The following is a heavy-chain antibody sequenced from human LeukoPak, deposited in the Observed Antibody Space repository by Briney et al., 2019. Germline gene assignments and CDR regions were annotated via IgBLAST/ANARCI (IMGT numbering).Heavy chain of an antibody. CDR3: AKDRGIAAEHDAFDI. D-gene: IGHD6-13*01. CDR1: GFTFSSYG. Sequence: GRSLRLSCAASGFTFSSYGMHWVRQAPGKGLEWVAVISYDGSNKYYADSVKGRFTISRDNSKNTLYLQMNSLRAEDTAVYYCAKDRGIAAEHDAFDIWGQGTMVTVSS. J-gene: IGHJ3*02. CDR2: ISYDGSNK. V-gene: IGHV3-30*18.